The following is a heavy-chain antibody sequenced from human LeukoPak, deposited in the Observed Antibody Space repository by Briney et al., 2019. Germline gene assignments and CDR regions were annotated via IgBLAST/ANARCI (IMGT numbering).Heavy chain of an antibody. CDR3: ARNSGYSSRPLFDY. CDR1: GGSIRSYY. Sequence: SDTLSLMCTVWGGSIRSYYWRGLRRPRGEGLEGLGDIYYSGSTNYNPPLKSRVTISVDTSKNQFSLELSSVTAADTAVYYCARNSGYSSRPLFDYGGQGTLVTVSS. D-gene: IGHD5-18*01. J-gene: IGHJ4*01. V-gene: IGHV4-59*07. CDR2: IYYSGST.